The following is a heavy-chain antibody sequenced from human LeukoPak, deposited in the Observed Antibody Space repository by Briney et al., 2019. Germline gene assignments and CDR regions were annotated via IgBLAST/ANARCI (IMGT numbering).Heavy chain of an antibody. D-gene: IGHD3-16*01. Sequence: GRSLRLSCAASGFTFSSYGMHWVRQAPGKGLGWVAVISYDGSNKYYEDSVKGRFTISRDNSKNTLYLQMNSLRAEDTAVYYCVKEASKTFGIYTADYWGQGTLVTVSS. CDR1: GFTFSSYG. CDR3: VKEASKTFGIYTADY. J-gene: IGHJ4*02. CDR2: ISYDGSNK. V-gene: IGHV3-30*18.